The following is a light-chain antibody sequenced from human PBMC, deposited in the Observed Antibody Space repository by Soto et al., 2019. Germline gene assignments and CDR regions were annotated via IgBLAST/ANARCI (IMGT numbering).Light chain of an antibody. CDR3: SSFNLNRPYV. CDR1: HNDIGTYDY. CDR2: GVT. Sequence: QSALTQPTSVSGSPGQSITISCTGNHNDIGTYDYVSWYQQHPGRAPRLLIHGVTTRPSGISGRFSASKSGLTASLTISGLQPEDEAHYYCSSFNLNRPYVFGNRTKVTV. J-gene: IGLJ1*01. V-gene: IGLV2-14*03.